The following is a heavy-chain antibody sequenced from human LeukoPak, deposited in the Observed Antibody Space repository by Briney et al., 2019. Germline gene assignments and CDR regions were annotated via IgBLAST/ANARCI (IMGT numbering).Heavy chain of an antibody. CDR1: GFTFRKYW. V-gene: IGHV3-7*01. Sequence: PGGSLRLSCAASGFTFRKYWMSWVRQAPGKGLEWVANIKQDGSEKYYVDPVKGRFTISRDNAKNSLYLQMNSLRAEDTAVYYCARDPKWLDYWGQGTLVTVSS. CDR3: ARDPKWLDY. CDR2: IKQDGSEK. D-gene: IGHD5-12*01. J-gene: IGHJ4*02.